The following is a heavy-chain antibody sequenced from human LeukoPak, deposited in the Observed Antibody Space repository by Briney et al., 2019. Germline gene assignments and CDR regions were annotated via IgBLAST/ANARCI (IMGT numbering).Heavy chain of an antibody. CDR2: IYNSGNT. Sequence: SETLSLTCTVSGDSMNSGSYYWSWIRQPAGKGLEWIGRIYNSGNTDYNPSLKSRVTISVDTSKNQFSLKLSFVTAADTAVYYCASCPEHYGVFRRNYFDYWGQGTLVTVSS. J-gene: IGHJ4*02. V-gene: IGHV4-61*02. CDR3: ASCPEHYGVFRRNYFDY. D-gene: IGHD4-17*01. CDR1: GDSMNSGSYY.